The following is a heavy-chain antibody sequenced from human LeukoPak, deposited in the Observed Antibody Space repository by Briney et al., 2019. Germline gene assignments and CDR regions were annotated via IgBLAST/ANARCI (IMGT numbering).Heavy chain of an antibody. J-gene: IGHJ3*02. V-gene: IGHV3-23*01. CDR1: GFTFSSYA. CDR2: ISGSGGST. CDR3: AKDLARNYDSSGYHAFDI. Sequence: PGGSLRLSCAASGFTFSSYAMSWVRQVPGKGLEWVSAISGSGGSTYYADSVKGRFTISRDNSKNTLYLQMNSLRAEDTAVYYCAKDLARNYDSSGYHAFDIWGQGTMVTVSS. D-gene: IGHD3-22*01.